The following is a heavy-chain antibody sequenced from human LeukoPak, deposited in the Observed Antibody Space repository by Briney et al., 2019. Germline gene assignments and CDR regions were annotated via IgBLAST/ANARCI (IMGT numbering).Heavy chain of an antibody. CDR2: IYYSGST. Sequence: PSATLSLTCTVSGGSISSYYWSCIRQPPGKGLEWIGYIYYSGSTNYNPSLKSRVTTSVDTSKNQFSLKLSSVTAADTAVYYCARPKLNDDAFDIWGQGTMVTVSS. J-gene: IGHJ3*02. CDR3: ARPKLNDDAFDI. CDR1: GGSISSYY. D-gene: IGHD1-1*01. V-gene: IGHV4-59*01.